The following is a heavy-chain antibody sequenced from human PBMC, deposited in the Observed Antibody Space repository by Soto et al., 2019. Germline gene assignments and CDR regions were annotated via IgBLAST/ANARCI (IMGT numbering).Heavy chain of an antibody. CDR3: ARDRGTDEENGMDV. J-gene: IGHJ6*02. CDR2: IYHSGST. D-gene: IGHD3-10*01. V-gene: IGHV4-4*02. Sequence: XETLSLTCAVSGCSISSSNWWCWVRQPPGKGLEWIGEIYHSGSTNYSPSLKSRVTISVDKSKNQFSLKLSSVTAADTAVYYCARDRGTDEENGMDVWGQGTTVTVSS. CDR1: GCSISSSNW.